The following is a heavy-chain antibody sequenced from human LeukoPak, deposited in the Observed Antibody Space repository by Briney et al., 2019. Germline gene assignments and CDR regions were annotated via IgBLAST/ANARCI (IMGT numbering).Heavy chain of an antibody. CDR3: AKEGAYPIITYDS. CDR1: GFTFSRYR. V-gene: IGHV3-7*01. D-gene: IGHD3-10*01. CDR2: IKRDGNEK. J-gene: IGHJ5*01. Sequence: GGSLRLSCAASGFTFSRYRMNWVRQAPGKGLEWVANIKRDGNEKNYVDSVKGRFSISRDNAKNSLYLQMDRLRAEDTAVYYCAKEGAYPIITYDSWGQGALVTVSS.